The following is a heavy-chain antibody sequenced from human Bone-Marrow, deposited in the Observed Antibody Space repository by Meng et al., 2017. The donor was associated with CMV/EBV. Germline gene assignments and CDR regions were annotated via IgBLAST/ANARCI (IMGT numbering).Heavy chain of an antibody. CDR1: GFTFSSYA. Sequence: GGSLRLSCAASGFTFSSYAMSWVRQAPGKGLEWVSAISGSGGSTYYADSVKGRFTISRDNAKNSLYLQMNSLRAEDTAVYYCARDGGITGTTDYYYSMDVWGQGTTVTVSS. CDR2: ISGSGGST. D-gene: IGHD1-7*01. CDR3: ARDGGITGTTDYYYSMDV. V-gene: IGHV3-23*01. J-gene: IGHJ6*02.